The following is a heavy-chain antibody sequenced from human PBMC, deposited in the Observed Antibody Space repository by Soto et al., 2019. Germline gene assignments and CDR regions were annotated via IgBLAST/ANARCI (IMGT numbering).Heavy chain of an antibody. CDR1: GGSFSSYA. D-gene: IGHD3-3*01. V-gene: IGHV1-69*06. CDR2: IIPISDTA. Sequence: QVQLAQSGAEVKKPGSSVKVSCKASGGSFSSYAITWVRQAPGQGLEWMGGIIPISDTAHYAQNFQGRVPMTADKSTPTAYMELSSLRSEDTALYYCATILGGVLEYWGQGTQVTVSS. J-gene: IGHJ4*02. CDR3: ATILGGVLEY.